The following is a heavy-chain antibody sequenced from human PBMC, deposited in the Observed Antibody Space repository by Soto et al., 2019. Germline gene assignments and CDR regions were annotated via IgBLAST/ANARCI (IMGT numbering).Heavy chain of an antibody. V-gene: IGHV1-3*05. D-gene: IGHD2-15*01. CDR3: ARDILFDY. Sequence: QVQLVQSGAEEKKPGASVKVSCKASEYTFTNYALHWVRQAPGQRLEWMGWINAGNGNTKYSQKFQGRVTITRDTSASTAYMELSSLRSEDKAVYYCARDILFDYWGQGTLVTVSS. J-gene: IGHJ4*02. CDR2: INAGNGNT. CDR1: EYTFTNYA.